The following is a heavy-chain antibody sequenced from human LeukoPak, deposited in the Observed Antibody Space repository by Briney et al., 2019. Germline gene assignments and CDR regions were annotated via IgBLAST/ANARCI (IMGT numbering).Heavy chain of an antibody. V-gene: IGHV4-61*02. CDR3: ARGLVGATGRYYFDY. CDR1: GGSISSGSYY. CDR2: IYTSGST. D-gene: IGHD1-26*01. Sequence: SQTLSLTCTVSGGSISSGSYYWSWIRQPAGKGLEWIGRIYTSGSTNYNPSLKSRVTISVDTSKNQFSLKLSSVTAADTAVYYCARGLVGATGRYYFDYWGQGTLVTVSS. J-gene: IGHJ4*02.